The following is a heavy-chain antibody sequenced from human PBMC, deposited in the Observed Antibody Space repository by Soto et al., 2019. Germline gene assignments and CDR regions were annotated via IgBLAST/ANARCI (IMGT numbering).Heavy chain of an antibody. D-gene: IGHD2-2*01. CDR2: ISAYNGNT. J-gene: IGHJ4*02. V-gene: IGHV1-18*01. CDR3: ARVRGIPADADY. Sequence: QVQLVQSGAEVRKPGASVKVSCKASGYTFTTSGISWVRQAPGQELEWMAMISAYNGNTNYAQKFKGRVTLTTDTPTRTAYMELRSLKSDDTATYYCARVRGIPADADYWGQGSLVTVSS. CDR1: GYTFTTSG.